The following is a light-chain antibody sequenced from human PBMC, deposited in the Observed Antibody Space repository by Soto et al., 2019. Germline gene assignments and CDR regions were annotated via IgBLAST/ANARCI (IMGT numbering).Light chain of an antibody. Sequence: DIQMTQSPSTLSASVGDRVTITCRASQSISSWLAWYQQKPGKAPKLLIYKASSIKSGVPSRFSGSGSGTEFTLTISSLQPDDFATYYCQQYNSYSTFGQGTKLYIK. CDR3: QQYNSYST. V-gene: IGKV1-5*03. CDR1: QSISSW. CDR2: KAS. J-gene: IGKJ1*01.